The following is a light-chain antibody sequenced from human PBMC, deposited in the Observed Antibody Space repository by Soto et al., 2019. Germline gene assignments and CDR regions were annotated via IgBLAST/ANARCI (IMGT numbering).Light chain of an antibody. V-gene: IGLV2-8*01. Sequence: QSALTQPPSASGSPGQSVTISCTGTSSDVGGYNYVSWYQQHPGKAPKLMIYEVSKRPSGVPDRFSGSKSGNTASLTVSGLQAEDEADYDCSSYAGSNNYVVFGGGTQVTVL. CDR2: EVS. J-gene: IGLJ2*01. CDR3: SSYAGSNNYVV. CDR1: SSDVGGYNY.